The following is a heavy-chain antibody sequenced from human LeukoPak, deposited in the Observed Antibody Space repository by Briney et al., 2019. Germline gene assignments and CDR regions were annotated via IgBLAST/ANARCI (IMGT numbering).Heavy chain of an antibody. V-gene: IGHV4-39*01. Sequence: SETLSLTXTVSGGSISSSSYYWGWIRQPPGKGLEWIGSIYYSGSTYYNPSLKSRVTISVDTSKNQFSLKLSSVTAADTAVYYRARSRYQLLENWFDPWGQGTLVTVSS. CDR3: ARSRYQLLENWFDP. CDR2: IYYSGST. D-gene: IGHD2-2*01. J-gene: IGHJ5*02. CDR1: GGSISSSSYY.